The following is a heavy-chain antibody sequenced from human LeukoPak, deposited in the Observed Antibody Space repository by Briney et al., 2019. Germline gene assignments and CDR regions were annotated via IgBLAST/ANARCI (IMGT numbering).Heavy chain of an antibody. CDR2: IWYDGSNK. CDR3: AKDLEDTAMVLGY. J-gene: IGHJ4*02. CDR1: GFTFSSYG. V-gene: IGHV3-33*06. Sequence: PGGSLRLSCAASGFTFSSYGIHWVRQAPGKGLEWVAVIWYDGSNKYYADSVKGRFTISRDNSKNTLYLQMNSLRAEDTAVYYCAKDLEDTAMVLGYWGQGTLVTVSS. D-gene: IGHD5-18*01.